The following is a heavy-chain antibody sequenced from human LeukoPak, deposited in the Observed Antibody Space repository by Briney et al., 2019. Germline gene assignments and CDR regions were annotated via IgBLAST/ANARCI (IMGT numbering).Heavy chain of an antibody. V-gene: IGHV4-39*01. Sequence: SEPLSLPRSVSGGSISSSSYYWGWIRQPPGKGLEWIGSIYYSGRTHYNPSLKSRVTISVDTSKNHLSLKFGSVAAADVSVYYCARALGEAVAGTDLDFWGQGTMVTVSS. J-gene: IGHJ4*01. CDR3: ARALGEAVAGTDLDF. CDR1: GGSISSSSYY. D-gene: IGHD6-19*01. CDR2: IYYSGRT.